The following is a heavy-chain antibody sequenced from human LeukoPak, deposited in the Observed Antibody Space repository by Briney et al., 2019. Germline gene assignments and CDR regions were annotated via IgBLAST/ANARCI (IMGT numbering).Heavy chain of an antibody. J-gene: IGHJ5*02. CDR2: IYPDDSRT. CDR1: GYSFTSYW. CDR3: ACREFYSPWPGP. Sequence: GESLKISCKGSGYSFTSYWIGWVRQTPGEGLEWMGVIYPDDSRTRYNPSFEGQVTISADKSITTAYLQWSSLKASDTAMYYCACREFYSPWPGPWGQGTLVTVSS. D-gene: IGHD5-18*01. V-gene: IGHV5-51*01.